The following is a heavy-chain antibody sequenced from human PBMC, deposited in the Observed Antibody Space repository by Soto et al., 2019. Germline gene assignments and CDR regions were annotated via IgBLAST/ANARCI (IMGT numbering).Heavy chain of an antibody. Sequence: QLQLQESGPGLVKPSETLSLTCTVSGGSMSNGGYYWGWIRQHPGKGLEWIGSIYYSGSTYNNPSLMSRLTMSIDTSKTQFSLKVTSVTAADTAVYYCARSRGEPPEGFDYWGQGTMVTVSS. V-gene: IGHV4-39*01. CDR3: ARSRGEPPEGFDY. CDR2: IYYSGST. D-gene: IGHD3-16*01. J-gene: IGHJ4*02. CDR1: GGSMSNGGYY.